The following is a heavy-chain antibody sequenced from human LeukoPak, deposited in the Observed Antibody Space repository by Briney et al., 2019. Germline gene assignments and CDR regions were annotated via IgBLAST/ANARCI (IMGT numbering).Heavy chain of an antibody. CDR2: ISYDGSNK. CDR1: GFTFSSYA. Sequence: GGSLRLSCAASGFTFSSYAMHWVRQAPGKGLEWVAVISYDGSNKYYADSVKGRFTISRDNSKNTLYLQMNSPRAEDTAVYYCARAPYGGADPDFDYWGQGTLVTVSS. V-gene: IGHV3-30-3*01. CDR3: ARAPYGGADPDFDY. D-gene: IGHD4-23*01. J-gene: IGHJ4*02.